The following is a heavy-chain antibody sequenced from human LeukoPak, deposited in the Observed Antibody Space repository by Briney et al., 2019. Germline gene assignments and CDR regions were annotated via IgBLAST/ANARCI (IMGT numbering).Heavy chain of an antibody. CDR1: GFTLSSYA. Sequence: GGSLRLSCAASGFTLSSYAMSWVRQAPGKGLEWVSAISGSGGSTYYADSVKGRFTIPRDNSKNTLYLQMNSLRAEDTAVYYCAKDYTFGGVTPFDYWGQGTLVTVSS. CDR2: ISGSGGST. D-gene: IGHD3-16*01. V-gene: IGHV3-23*01. CDR3: AKDYTFGGVTPFDY. J-gene: IGHJ4*02.